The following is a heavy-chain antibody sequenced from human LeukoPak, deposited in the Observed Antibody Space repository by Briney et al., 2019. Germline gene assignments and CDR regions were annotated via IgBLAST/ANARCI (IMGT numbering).Heavy chain of an antibody. Sequence: PGGSLRLSCVASGFPFSSYWMTWVRQAPGKGLEWVANIKQDGSKKSYVDSVKGRFTISRDNDKNSLYLQMNSLRADDTAIYYCTRVGYIDEGIDYWGQGTLVTVSS. CDR2: IKQDGSKK. CDR3: TRVGYIDEGIDY. J-gene: IGHJ4*02. D-gene: IGHD5-24*01. CDR1: GFPFSSYW. V-gene: IGHV3-7*04.